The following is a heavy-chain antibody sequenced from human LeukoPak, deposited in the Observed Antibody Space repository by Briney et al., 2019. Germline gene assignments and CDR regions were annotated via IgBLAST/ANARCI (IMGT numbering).Heavy chain of an antibody. CDR3: ARLTSGNGLDV. D-gene: IGHD3-3*01. CDR2: INHSGST. V-gene: IGHV4-34*01. Sequence: PSETLSLTSAVYGGSFSGYYWSWIRQPPGKGLEWIGEINHSGSTNYNPSLKSRVTISVDTSKNQFSLKLSSVTAADTAVYYCARLTSGNGLDVWGRGTTVTVS. CDR1: GGSFSGYY. J-gene: IGHJ6*02.